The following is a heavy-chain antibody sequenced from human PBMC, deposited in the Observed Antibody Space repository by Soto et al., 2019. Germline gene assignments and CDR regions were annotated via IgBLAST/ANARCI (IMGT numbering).Heavy chain of an antibody. J-gene: IGHJ5*02. CDR3: ARSSGSSYWFDP. Sequence: QVQLVQSGAEVKKPGASVKVSCKASGYAFASYSISWVRQAPGQGLEWMGWISAYNGHTNYAQKLQGRVTMTTDSSTSTAYLELRSLRSDDTAVYYCARSSGSSYWFDPWGQGTLVTVSS. CDR2: ISAYNGHT. D-gene: IGHD6-6*01. CDR1: GYAFASYS. V-gene: IGHV1-18*01.